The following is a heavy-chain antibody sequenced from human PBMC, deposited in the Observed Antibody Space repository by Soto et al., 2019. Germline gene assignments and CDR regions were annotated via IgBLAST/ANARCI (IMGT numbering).Heavy chain of an antibody. CDR2: ISSNGGTT. CDR1: GFTFSSYA. D-gene: IGHD3-9*01. V-gene: IGHV3-23*01. Sequence: PGGSLRLSCAASGFTFSSYAMSWVRQAPGQGLEWVSLISSNGGTTYYADSVKGRFTVSRDNSKNTLYLQVNSLRAEDTAVYYCAKDRPSRNTGHDFDADYWGQGTLVTVSS. J-gene: IGHJ4*02. CDR3: AKDRPSRNTGHDFDADY.